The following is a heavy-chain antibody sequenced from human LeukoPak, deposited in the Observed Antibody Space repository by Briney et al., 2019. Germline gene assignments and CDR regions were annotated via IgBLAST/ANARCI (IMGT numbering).Heavy chain of an antibody. CDR3: ARQKDIVVVPAADAFDI. V-gene: IGHV4-39*01. CDR1: GGSISSSSYY. CDR2: IYYSGST. Sequence: SETLSLTCTVSGGSISSSSYYWGWIRQPPGKGLEWIGSIYYSGSTNYNPSLKSRVTISVDTSKNQFSLKLSSVTAADTAVYYCARQKDIVVVPAADAFDIWGQGTMVTVSS. J-gene: IGHJ3*02. D-gene: IGHD2-2*01.